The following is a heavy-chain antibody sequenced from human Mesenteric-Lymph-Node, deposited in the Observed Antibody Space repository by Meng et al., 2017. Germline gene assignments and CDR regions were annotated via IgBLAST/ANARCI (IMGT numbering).Heavy chain of an antibody. Sequence: EVQPLESGGGLVQPGGSLRLSCVASGFPFSFYAMGWVRQAPGQGLELVSAISASGGSTYYADSVKGRFTVSRDNSKSTLYLQMQSLRAEDTAMYYCAFDFWGQGTLVTVSS. CDR1: GFPFSFYA. J-gene: IGHJ4*02. V-gene: IGHV3-23*01. CDR2: ISASGGST. CDR3: AFDF.